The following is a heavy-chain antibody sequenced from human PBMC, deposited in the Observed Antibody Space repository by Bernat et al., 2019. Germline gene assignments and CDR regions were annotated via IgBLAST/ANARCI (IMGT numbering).Heavy chain of an antibody. D-gene: IGHD2-15*01. Sequence: EVQLLESGGGLVQPGGSLRLSCAASGFTFSSYTMSWVRQAPGKGLEWLSVIYSGGSTYYADSVKGRFTISRDSSKNTLYLQMNSLRVDDTAVYYCARDRGGCLGYWGQGTLVTVSS. CDR3: ARDRGGCLGY. CDR2: IYSGGST. V-gene: IGHV3-23*03. CDR1: GFTFSSYT. J-gene: IGHJ4*02.